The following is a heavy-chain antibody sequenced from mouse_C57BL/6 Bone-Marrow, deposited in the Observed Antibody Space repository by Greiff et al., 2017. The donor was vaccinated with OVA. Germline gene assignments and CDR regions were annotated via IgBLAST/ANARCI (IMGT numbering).Heavy chain of an antibody. Sequence: QWVKQRPGQGLEWLGEIDPSDSYTNYNQKFKGKATLTVDTSSSTAYMQLSSLTSEDSAVYYCARDTTVVATRGFYAMDYWGQGTSVTVSA. D-gene: IGHD1-1*01. CDR2: IDPSDSYT. J-gene: IGHJ4*01. V-gene: IGHV1-50*01. CDR3: ARDTTVVATRGFYAMDY.